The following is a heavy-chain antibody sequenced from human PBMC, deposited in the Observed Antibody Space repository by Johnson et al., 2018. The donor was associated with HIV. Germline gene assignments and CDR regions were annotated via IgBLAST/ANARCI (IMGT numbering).Heavy chain of an antibody. D-gene: IGHD2-2*01. CDR1: GFMFDDYA. CDR3: AREGFVVLPAAMRLFAFDI. V-gene: IGHV3-7*01. Sequence: VQLVESGGGVERPGESLRLSCVGSGFMFDDYAMSWVRQAPGKGLEWVANIKQDGSEKYYVDSVKGRFTISRDNAKNSLYLQLNSLRAEDTAVYYCAREGFVVLPAAMRLFAFDIWGQGTMVTVSS. CDR2: IKQDGSEK. J-gene: IGHJ3*02.